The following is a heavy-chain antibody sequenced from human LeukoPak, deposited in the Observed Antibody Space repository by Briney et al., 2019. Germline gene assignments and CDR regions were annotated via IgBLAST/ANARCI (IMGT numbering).Heavy chain of an antibody. D-gene: IGHD2-8*01. CDR1: GYPFTNYH. CDR3: ATLMTHLDY. J-gene: IGHJ4*02. V-gene: IGHV1-2*02. CDR2: INPNSGDT. Sequence: ASVKVSCKASGYPFTNYHMHWVRQAPGQGLEWMGWINPNSGDTNYAQKFQGRVTMTRDTTISTAYMELSRLRSDDTAVFYCATLMTHLDYWGQGTLVTVSS.